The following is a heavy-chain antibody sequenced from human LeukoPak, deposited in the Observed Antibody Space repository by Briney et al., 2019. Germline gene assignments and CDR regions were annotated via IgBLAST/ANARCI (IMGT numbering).Heavy chain of an antibody. CDR2: IEPAGSAT. CDR3: GRFGYVAAVDS. D-gene: IGHD2-15*01. CDR1: GFTFSSYW. J-gene: IGHJ4*02. Sequence: GGSLRLSCTASGFTFSSYWMKWVRQAPGKGLEWVANIEPAGSATYYVDSVKGRFTISRDNAKNLLYLQMNSLRAEDSAVYHCGRFGYVAAVDSWGQGALVTVSS. V-gene: IGHV3-7*01.